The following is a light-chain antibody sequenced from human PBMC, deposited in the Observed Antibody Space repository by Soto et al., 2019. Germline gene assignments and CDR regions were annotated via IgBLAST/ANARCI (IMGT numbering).Light chain of an antibody. Sequence: DIVLTQSPGTLSLSPGERATLSCRASQSVSSSYLAWYQHQPGQAPRLLIYGASNKATSIPDRFSGSGSGTDFTLTINRLEPEDFAVYFCQQYGASPRFGQGTRLEIK. CDR3: QQYGASPR. CDR2: GAS. J-gene: IGKJ5*01. V-gene: IGKV3-20*01. CDR1: QSVSSSY.